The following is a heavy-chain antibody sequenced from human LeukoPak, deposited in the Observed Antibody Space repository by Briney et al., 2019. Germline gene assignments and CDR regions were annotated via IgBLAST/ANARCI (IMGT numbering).Heavy chain of an antibody. CDR2: ISSSSSYI. CDR3: ARCSSSWYYFDY. V-gene: IGHV3-21*01. Sequence: PGGSLRLSCAASGFTFSSYSMTWVRQAPGKGLEWVSSISSSSSYIYYADSVKGRFTISRDNAKNSLYLQMNSLRAEDTAVYYCARCSSSWYYFDYWGQGTLVTVSS. J-gene: IGHJ4*02. CDR1: GFTFSSYS. D-gene: IGHD6-13*01.